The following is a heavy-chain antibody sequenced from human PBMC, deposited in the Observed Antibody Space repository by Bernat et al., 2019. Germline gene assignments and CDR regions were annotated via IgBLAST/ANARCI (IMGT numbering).Heavy chain of an antibody. CDR2: ISSSSSTI. J-gene: IGHJ4*02. CDR1: GGSISSSS. Sequence: LQLQESGPGLVKPSETLSLTCTVSGGSISSSSYYWGWIRQPPGKGLEWVSYISSSSSTIYYADSVKGRFTISRDNAKNSLYLQMNSLRDEDTAVYYCARDARIVGATTLSYWGQGTLVTVSS. V-gene: IGHV3-48*02. D-gene: IGHD1-26*01. CDR3: ARDARIVGATTLSY.